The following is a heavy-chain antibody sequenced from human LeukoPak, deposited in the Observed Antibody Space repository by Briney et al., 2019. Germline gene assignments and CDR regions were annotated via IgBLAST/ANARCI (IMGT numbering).Heavy chain of an antibody. D-gene: IGHD2-2*02. V-gene: IGHV1-69*05. J-gene: IGHJ6*03. CDR1: GGTFSSYA. Sequence: SVKVSCKASGGTFSSYAISWGRQAPGQGLEWMGGIIPIFGTANYAQKFQGRVTITTDESTSTAYMELSSLRSEDTAVYYCARGDLPAAIRAGYYYYMDVWGKGTTVTVSS. CDR2: IIPIFGTA. CDR3: ARGDLPAAIRAGYYYYMDV.